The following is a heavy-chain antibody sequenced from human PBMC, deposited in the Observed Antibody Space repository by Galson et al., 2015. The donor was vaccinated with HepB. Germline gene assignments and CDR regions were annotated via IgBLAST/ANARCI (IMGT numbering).Heavy chain of an antibody. J-gene: IGHJ4*02. CDR2: IKQDGSEK. CDR3: ASASLEGEHLHY. V-gene: IGHV3-7*03. Sequence: SLRLSCAASGFTFSSYGMHWVRQAPGKGLEWVANIKQDGSEKYYVDSVKGRFTISRDNAKNSLYLQMNSLRAEDTAVYYCASASLEGEHLHYWGQGTLVTVSS. D-gene: IGHD1/OR15-1a*01. CDR1: GFTFSSYG.